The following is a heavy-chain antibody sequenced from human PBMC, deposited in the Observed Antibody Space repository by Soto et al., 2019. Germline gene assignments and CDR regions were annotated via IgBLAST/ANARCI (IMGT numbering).Heavy chain of an antibody. V-gene: IGHV1-45*02. CDR1: GYTYTYRY. J-gene: IGHJ6*02. D-gene: IGHD2-21*02. Sequence: SVKVSCKASGYTYTYRYLHWVRQAPGQALEWMGWITPFNGNTKYAQKFQDRVTITRDRSMSTAYLEMSSLRSDDTAVYYCARSNCGGDCYSGMDVWGQGXTVTVYS. CDR3: ARSNCGGDCYSGMDV. CDR2: ITPFNGNT.